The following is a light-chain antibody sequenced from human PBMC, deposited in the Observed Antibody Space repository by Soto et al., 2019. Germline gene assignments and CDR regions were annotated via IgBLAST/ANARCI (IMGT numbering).Light chain of an antibody. Sequence: EIGLTQSPGTLSLSPGDRATLSCRASESVSSEKLAWYQQRRGQAPRLLIHGASSRATGIPDRFSGSGSGTDFTLTISRLEPEDFAVYYCQQYGSSPRTFGQGTKVDIK. CDR3: QQYGSSPRT. J-gene: IGKJ1*01. V-gene: IGKV3-20*01. CDR2: GAS. CDR1: ESVSSEK.